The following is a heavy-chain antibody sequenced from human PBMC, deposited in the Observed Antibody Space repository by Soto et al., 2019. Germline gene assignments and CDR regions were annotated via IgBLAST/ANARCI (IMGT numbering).Heavy chain of an antibody. J-gene: IGHJ4*02. CDR1: GSSITTGPYC. CDR2: IYYSGST. D-gene: IGHD3-3*01. V-gene: IGHV4-39*01. CDR3: AIRVERGRSFDY. Sequence: QLQLLESGPGLVKPSETLSLTCSVSGSSITTGPYCWGWIRRPPGKGLEWIGSIYYSGSTYYCPSLKSRVTISVNTFNNQFSLKLNSVTVADTAVYYCAIRVERGRSFDYWGQGTLATVSS.